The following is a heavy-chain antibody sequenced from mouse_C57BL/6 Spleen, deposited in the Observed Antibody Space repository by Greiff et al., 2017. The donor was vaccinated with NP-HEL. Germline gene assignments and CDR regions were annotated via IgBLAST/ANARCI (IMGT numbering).Heavy chain of an antibody. Sequence: EVQLQQSGPELVKPGASVKMSCKASGYTFTDYNMHWVKQSHGKSLEWIGYINPNNGGTSYNQKFKGKATLTVNKSSSTAYMELRSLTSEDSAVYYCGIYYDYNYFDYWGQGTTLTVSS. CDR2: INPNNGGT. D-gene: IGHD2-4*01. CDR3: GIYYDYNYFDY. CDR1: GYTFTDYN. J-gene: IGHJ2*01. V-gene: IGHV1-22*01.